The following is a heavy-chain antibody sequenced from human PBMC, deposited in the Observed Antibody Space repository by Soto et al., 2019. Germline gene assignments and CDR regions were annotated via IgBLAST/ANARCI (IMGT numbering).Heavy chain of an antibody. CDR2: IIGNGDTA. CDR3: AKDYDYGDSLPFDY. CDR1: GFSFTNYC. D-gene: IGHD4-17*01. V-gene: IGHV3-23*01. Sequence: EVQLLEAGGGLVQPGGSLRLSCAASGFSFTNYCMSWVRQAPGKGLEWLSAIIGNGDTAYYADSVRGRFTISRDNSKNTLYLQLDDLGAEDTAIYYCAKDYDYGDSLPFDYWGQGTLVTVSS. J-gene: IGHJ4*02.